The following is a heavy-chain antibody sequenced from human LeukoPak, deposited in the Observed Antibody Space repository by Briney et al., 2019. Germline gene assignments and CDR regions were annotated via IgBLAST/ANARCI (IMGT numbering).Heavy chain of an antibody. Sequence: PGGSLRLSCAASGFTFSSYGMSWVRQAPGEGREWVSAISDSGGRTYYADSVKGRFTISGDNSKHTLYLKINSLRAEDPSVYYCAKVGYDYVWGRDHYYFDYWGQGTLVTVSS. CDR2: ISDSGGRT. CDR3: AKVGYDYVWGRDHYYFDY. V-gene: IGHV3-23*01. J-gene: IGHJ4*02. D-gene: IGHD3-16*01. CDR1: GFTFSSYG.